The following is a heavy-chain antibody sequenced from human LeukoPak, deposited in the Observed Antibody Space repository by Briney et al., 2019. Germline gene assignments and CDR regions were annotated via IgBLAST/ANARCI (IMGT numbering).Heavy chain of an antibody. Sequence: ASVNVPCKASVYTFTSYDINWVRQATGQGLEWMGWMNPNIGNTGYAQKFQGRVTMTRNTPISTAYMELSSLGSEGAAVYYFEKSTKSCSSARCYNYWGQGTLVTVSS. J-gene: IGHJ4*02. CDR2: MNPNIGNT. V-gene: IGHV1-8*01. CDR3: EKSTKSCSSARCYNY. D-gene: IGHD2-2*02. CDR1: VYTFTSYD.